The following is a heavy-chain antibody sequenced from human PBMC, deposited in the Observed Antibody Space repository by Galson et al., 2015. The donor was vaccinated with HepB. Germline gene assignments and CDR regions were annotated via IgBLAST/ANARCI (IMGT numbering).Heavy chain of an antibody. CDR2: INAGNGNT. CDR3: ARGDLASSSWSYYYYMDV. J-gene: IGHJ6*03. Sequence: SVKVSCKASGYTFTSYAMHWVRQAPGQRLEWMGWINAGNGNTKYPQKFQGRVTITRDTSASTAYMELSSLRSEDTAVYYCARGDLASSSWSYYYYMDVWGKGTTVTVSS. V-gene: IGHV1-3*01. D-gene: IGHD6-13*01. CDR1: GYTFTSYA.